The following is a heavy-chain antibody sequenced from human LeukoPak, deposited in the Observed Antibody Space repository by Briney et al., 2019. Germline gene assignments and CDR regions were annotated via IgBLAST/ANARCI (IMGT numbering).Heavy chain of an antibody. CDR3: ATQTTPHYDSSGHQVDYYYGMDV. Sequence: SVKVSCKASGGTFSSYAISWVRQAPGQGLEGMGRIIPVLVIANYAQKFQGRVTITADKSTSTAYMELSSLRSEDTAVYYCATQTTPHYDSSGHQVDYYYGMDVWGQGTTVTVSS. D-gene: IGHD3-22*01. V-gene: IGHV1-69*04. CDR2: IIPVLVIA. J-gene: IGHJ6*02. CDR1: GGTFSSYA.